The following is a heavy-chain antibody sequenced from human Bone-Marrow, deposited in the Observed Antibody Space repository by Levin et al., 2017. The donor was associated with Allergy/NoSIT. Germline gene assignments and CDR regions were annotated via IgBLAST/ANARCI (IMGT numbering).Heavy chain of an antibody. J-gene: IGHJ4*02. Sequence: LSLTCAASGFTFRISGMNWVRQAPGKGLEWLSFISSSSSATYYADSVKGRFTISRDNAKNSLYLQMNSLRAGDTAVYYCARDQYRYGPLLYWGQGTLVTVSS. V-gene: IGHV3-48*01. D-gene: IGHD5-18*01. CDR3: ARDQYRYGPLLY. CDR1: GFTFRISG. CDR2: ISSSSSAT.